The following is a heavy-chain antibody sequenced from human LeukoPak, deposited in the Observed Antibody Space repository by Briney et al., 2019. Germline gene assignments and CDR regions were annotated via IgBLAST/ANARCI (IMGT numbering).Heavy chain of an antibody. D-gene: IGHD1-26*01. Sequence: ASVTVSCQASGYTFTRYDINWVRQATGQGLELMGWMNPNSGNTGYAQKFRGRVTMTRNTSISTAYMELSSLTSEDAAVYYWAGLYYYAFDVWGQGTMVTVSS. V-gene: IGHV1-8*01. CDR3: AGLYYYAFDV. CDR1: GYTFTRYD. CDR2: MNPNSGNT. J-gene: IGHJ3*01.